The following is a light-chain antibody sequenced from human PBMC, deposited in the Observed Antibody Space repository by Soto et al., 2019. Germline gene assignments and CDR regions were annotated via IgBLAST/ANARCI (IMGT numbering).Light chain of an antibody. V-gene: IGKV3-20*01. CDR3: QQYGSSPPT. CDR1: QSVSSSY. Sequence: EIVLTQSPGTLSLSPGERATLSCRGSQSVSSSYLAWYQQKPGQAPRLLIYGASSRATGIPDRFSGSGSGTAFTLTISRLGPEDFAVYYCQQYGSSPPTFGQGTRLEIK. J-gene: IGKJ5*01. CDR2: GAS.